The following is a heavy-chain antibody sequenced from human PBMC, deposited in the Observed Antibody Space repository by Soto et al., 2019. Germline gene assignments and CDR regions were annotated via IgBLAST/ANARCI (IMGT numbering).Heavy chain of an antibody. CDR1: GLTFSNYA. CDR2: ITAYGDST. D-gene: IGHD6-19*01. CDR3: AKDPLLYDSDWYPPPGFDP. Sequence: EVQLLESGGGFVQPGGSLRLSCAASGLTFSNYAMSWVRQAPGKGLEWVSAITAYGDSTHYADAVKGRFTISRDSPKNTLYLQMDSLRAEDTAVYYCAKDPLLYDSDWYPPPGFDPWGQGTLVTVSS. J-gene: IGHJ5*02. V-gene: IGHV3-23*01.